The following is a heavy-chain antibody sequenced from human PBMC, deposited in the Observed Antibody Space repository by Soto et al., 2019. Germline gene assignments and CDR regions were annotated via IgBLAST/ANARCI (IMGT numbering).Heavy chain of an antibody. Sequence: GGSLRLSCAASGFTFSSYAMTWARRAPGKGLEWLSAIGGSGGTTYYAVSVKGRITISRDNSRNTLYLQMNSLRAEDTAVYYCARNSGYDYYDSTGIEWWGQGALVTVSS. CDR2: IGGSGGTT. D-gene: IGHD5-12*01. CDR1: GFTFSSYA. J-gene: IGHJ4*02. CDR3: ARNSGYDYYDSTGIEW. V-gene: IGHV3-23*01.